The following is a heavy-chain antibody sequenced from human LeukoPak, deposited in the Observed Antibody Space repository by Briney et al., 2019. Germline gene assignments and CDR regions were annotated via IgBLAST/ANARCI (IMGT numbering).Heavy chain of an antibody. V-gene: IGHV4-59*12. CDR2: IDNSGST. CDR1: GGSISNYY. D-gene: IGHD2-15*01. CDR3: ARMERGRSLNCSGGSCSLSVHYYYMDV. J-gene: IGHJ6*03. Sequence: PSETLSLTCTVSGGSISNYYWSWIRQPPGKGLEWIGYIDNSGSTNYNPSLTSRVTISVDTSKNQFSLKLSSVTAADTAVYYCARMERGRSLNCSGGSCSLSVHYYYMDVWGKGTTVTISS.